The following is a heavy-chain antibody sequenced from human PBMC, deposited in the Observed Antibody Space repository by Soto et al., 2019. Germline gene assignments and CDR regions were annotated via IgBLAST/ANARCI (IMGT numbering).Heavy chain of an antibody. CDR1: GFAFSGCW. D-gene: IGHD4-17*01. V-gene: IGHV3-7*05. CDR3: AFTTSNWCL. CDR2: IKQDGSEK. Sequence: EVQLVESGGGLVQPGGSLRLSCAASGFAFSGCWMNWVRQAPGKGLEWVANIKQDGSEKNYVDSVKGRFTISRDNAKNSLYLQMNSLRAEDTAVYYCAFTTSNWCLWGRGTLVTVSS. J-gene: IGHJ2*01.